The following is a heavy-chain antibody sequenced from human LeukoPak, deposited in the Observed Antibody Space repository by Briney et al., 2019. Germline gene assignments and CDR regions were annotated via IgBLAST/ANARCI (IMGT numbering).Heavy chain of an antibody. CDR3: AKNRGGTYKYYTDV. D-gene: IGHD1-1*01. CDR2: VSGSGGAT. J-gene: IGHJ6*03. V-gene: IGHV3-23*01. Sequence: PGGSLRLSCAASGFTFNKYAMSWVRQAPGMGLEWLSYVSGSGGATYYADSVKGRFTISRDNSKYTVYLQMGSPRAEDTAVYYCAKNRGGTYKYYTDVWGNGTTVTVSS. CDR1: GFTFNKYA.